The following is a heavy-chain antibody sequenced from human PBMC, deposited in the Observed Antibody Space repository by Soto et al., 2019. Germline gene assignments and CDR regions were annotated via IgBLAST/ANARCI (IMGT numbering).Heavy chain of an antibody. CDR2: IYYSGST. V-gene: IGHV4-31*03. J-gene: IGHJ6*02. Sequence: SETLSLTCTVSGGSISSGGYYWSWIRQHPGKGLEWIGYIYYSGSTYYNPSPKSRVTISVDTSKNQFSLKLSSVTAADTAVYYCARDAVYCSGGSCYESYYYGIDVWGQGTTVTVSS. CDR1: GGSISSGGYY. CDR3: ARDAVYCSGGSCYESYYYGIDV. D-gene: IGHD2-15*01.